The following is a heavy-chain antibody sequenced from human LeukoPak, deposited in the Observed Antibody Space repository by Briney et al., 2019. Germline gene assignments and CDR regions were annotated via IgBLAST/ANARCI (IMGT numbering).Heavy chain of an antibody. Sequence: NPSETLSLTCTVSGGLISSGGYYWSWIRQPPGKGLEWIGYIYYTGSTYYSPSLKSRASISVDTSNNQFSLKLSSVSAADTAVYYCASHCSGGSCYRYYFDNWGQGTLVTFSS. CDR1: GGLISSGGYY. J-gene: IGHJ4*02. D-gene: IGHD2-15*01. CDR3: ASHCSGGSCYRYYFDN. V-gene: IGHV4-31*03. CDR2: IYYTGST.